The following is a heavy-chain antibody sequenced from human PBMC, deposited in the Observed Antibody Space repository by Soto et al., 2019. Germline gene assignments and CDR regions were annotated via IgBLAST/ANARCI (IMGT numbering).Heavy chain of an antibody. CDR1: GGSVSSGSYY. D-gene: IGHD3-22*01. CDR3: ARGSYDSSGYYLVY. J-gene: IGHJ4*02. Sequence: QVQLQESGPGLVKPSETLSLTCTVSGGSVSSGSYYWSWIRQLPVKGLEWIGYIYYSGSTNYNPSLKSRVTISVDTSKNQFSLKLSSVTAADTAVYYCARGSYDSSGYYLVYWGQGTLVTVSS. V-gene: IGHV4-61*01. CDR2: IYYSGST.